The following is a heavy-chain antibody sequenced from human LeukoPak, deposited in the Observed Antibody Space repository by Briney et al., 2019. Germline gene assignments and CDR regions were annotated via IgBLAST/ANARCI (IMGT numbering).Heavy chain of an antibody. CDR2: ISPENGDT. CDR1: GYTFVNFG. V-gene: IGHV1-18*01. D-gene: IGHD3/OR15-3a*01. J-gene: IGHJ6*03. CDR3: ARVFGYYYFYMDV. Sequence: ASVKVSCKASGYTFVNFGLIWVRQAPGQGLEWMGWISPENGDTNYAQNFQDRVTMTTDTSTNTAYMELRSLTSDDTAVYFCARVFGYYYFYMDVWGEGTTVIISS.